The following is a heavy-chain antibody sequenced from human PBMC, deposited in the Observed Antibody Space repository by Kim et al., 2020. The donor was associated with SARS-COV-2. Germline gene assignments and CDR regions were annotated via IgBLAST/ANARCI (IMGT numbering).Heavy chain of an antibody. V-gene: IGHV1-18*01. J-gene: IGHJ6*02. CDR3: ARVGAIFGYYYGMDV. D-gene: IGHD1-26*01. Sequence: ASVKVSCKASGYTFTSYGISWVRQAPGQGLEWMGWIRAYNGNTNYAQKLQGRVTMTTDTSTSTAYMELRSLRSDDTAVYYCARVGAIFGYYYGMDVWGQGTTVTVSS. CDR2: IRAYNGNT. CDR1: GYTFTSYG.